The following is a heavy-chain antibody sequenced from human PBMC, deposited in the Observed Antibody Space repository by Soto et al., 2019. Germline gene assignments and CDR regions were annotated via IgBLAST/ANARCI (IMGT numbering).Heavy chain of an antibody. J-gene: IGHJ3*02. V-gene: IGHV3-33*06. Sequence: GGSLRLSCAASGFTFSSYGMHWVRQAPGKGLEWVAVIWYDGSNKYYADSVKGRFTISRDNSKNTLYLQMNSLRAEDTAVYYCAKPVVVVVAASDAFDIWGQGTMVTVSS. CDR3: AKPVVVVVAASDAFDI. CDR1: GFTFSSYG. D-gene: IGHD2-15*01. CDR2: IWYDGSNK.